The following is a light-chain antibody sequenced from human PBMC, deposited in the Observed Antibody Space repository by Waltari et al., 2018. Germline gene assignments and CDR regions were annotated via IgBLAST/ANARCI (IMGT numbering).Light chain of an antibody. Sequence: DIQMTQSPSSLSASVGDRVTITCRANQSISNYLNWYQQKSGRPPKLLMYAASSLQSGVPSRFSGSGSGTDFTLAISSLQREDFVAYYCQQSYRTPWTFGQGTKVETK. J-gene: IGKJ1*01. CDR2: AAS. CDR1: QSISNY. CDR3: QQSYRTPWT. V-gene: IGKV1-39*01.